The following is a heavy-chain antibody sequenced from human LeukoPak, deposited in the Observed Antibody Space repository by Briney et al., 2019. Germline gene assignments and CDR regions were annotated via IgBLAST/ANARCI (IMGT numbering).Heavy chain of an antibody. Sequence: GRSLRLSCAASGFTFSSYGTHWVRQAPGKGRVWVADIWYDGSNKYYADSVKGRFTISRDNAKNSLYLQMNSLRAEDTAVYYCAKDSKQWLLTGDAFDIWGQGTMVTVSS. CDR1: GFTFSSYG. CDR2: IWYDGSNK. V-gene: IGHV3-33*03. CDR3: AKDSKQWLLTGDAFDI. J-gene: IGHJ3*02. D-gene: IGHD3-22*01.